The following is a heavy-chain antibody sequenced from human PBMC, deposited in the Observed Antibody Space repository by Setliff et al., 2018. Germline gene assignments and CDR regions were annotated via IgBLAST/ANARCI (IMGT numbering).Heavy chain of an antibody. CDR2: ISGSGDRI. J-gene: IGHJ4*02. Sequence: GGSLRLSCEVSGFSFSNYNMNWVRQAPGKGLEWVSYISGSGDRIYYAESVKGRFTISRDNAKNSLYLEMNGLRAEDTAIYYCAKDPKYRGVWPHPAYFDYWGQGALVTVSA. D-gene: IGHD6-6*01. CDR3: AKDPKYRGVWPHPAYFDY. V-gene: IGHV3-48*01. CDR1: GFSFSNYN.